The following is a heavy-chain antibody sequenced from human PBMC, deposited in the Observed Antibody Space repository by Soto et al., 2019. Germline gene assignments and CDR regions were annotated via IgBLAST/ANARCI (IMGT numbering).Heavy chain of an antibody. CDR2: INPSGGST. J-gene: IGHJ4*02. V-gene: IGHV1-46*01. CDR3: ARVRRSSGYYYGY. D-gene: IGHD3-22*01. Sequence: GASVKVSCKASGHTFTSYHMDWVRQAPGQGLEWMGIINPSGGSTSYAQKFQGRDTMTRNTSTSTVYMELSSLRSDDTAVYYCARVRRSSGYYYGYWGQGTPVTVSS. CDR1: GHTFTSYH.